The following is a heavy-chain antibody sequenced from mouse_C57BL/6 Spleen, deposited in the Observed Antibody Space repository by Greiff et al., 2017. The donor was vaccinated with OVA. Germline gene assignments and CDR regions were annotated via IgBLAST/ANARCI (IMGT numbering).Heavy chain of an antibody. D-gene: IGHD4-1*01. CDR2: IWSGGST. CDR1: GFSLTSYG. J-gene: IGHJ3*01. Sequence: VQLQESGPGLVQPSQSLSITCTVSGFSLTSYGVHWVRQSPGKGLEWLGVIWSGGSTDYNAAFISRLSISKDNSKSQVFFKMNSLQADDTAIYYCARKGEANWDTWFAYWGQGTLVTVSA. CDR3: ARKGEANWDTWFAY. V-gene: IGHV2-2*01.